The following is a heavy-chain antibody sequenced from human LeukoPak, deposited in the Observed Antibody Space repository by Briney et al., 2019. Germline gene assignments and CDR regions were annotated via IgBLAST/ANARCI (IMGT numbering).Heavy chain of an antibody. V-gene: IGHV3-66*02. CDR3: ARSYDFWSGYDY. Sequence: SGGSLRLSCAASGFTVSSIYMTWVRQAPGKGLEWVSIIYGGGNTYYADSVRGRFTISRDNSKNTLYLQMNSLRAEDTAVYYCARSYDFWSGYDYWGQGTLVTVSS. CDR1: GFTVSSIY. D-gene: IGHD3-3*01. CDR2: IYGGGNT. J-gene: IGHJ4*02.